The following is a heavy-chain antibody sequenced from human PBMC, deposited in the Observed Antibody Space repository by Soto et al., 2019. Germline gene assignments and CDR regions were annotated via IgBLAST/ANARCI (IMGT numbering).Heavy chain of an antibody. Sequence: SVKVSCKASGGTFSSYAICWVRQAPGQGLEWMGGIIPIFGTANYAQKFQGRVTITADESTSTAYMELSSLRSEDTAVYYCARSFERIPYSSVRGPSTWFDPWG. V-gene: IGHV1-69*13. CDR1: GGTFSSYA. CDR3: ARSFERIPYSSVRGPSTWFDP. J-gene: IGHJ5*02. CDR2: IIPIFGTA. D-gene: IGHD6-19*01.